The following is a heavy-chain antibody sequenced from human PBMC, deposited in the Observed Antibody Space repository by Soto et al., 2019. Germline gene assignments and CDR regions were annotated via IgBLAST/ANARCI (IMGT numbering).Heavy chain of an antibody. CDR3: ARVVATVAGPYGMDV. Sequence: QVQLVQSGAEVKKPGASVKVSCRASGYTFTSYVISWVRQAPGQGLEWMGWISAYNGNTNFAQKLQGRVTMTTDTSTSTDYMELRSLRSDATAVYYCARVVATVAGPYGMDVWGQGTTVTVSS. CDR1: GYTFTSYV. D-gene: IGHD6-19*01. CDR2: ISAYNGNT. J-gene: IGHJ6*02. V-gene: IGHV1-18*01.